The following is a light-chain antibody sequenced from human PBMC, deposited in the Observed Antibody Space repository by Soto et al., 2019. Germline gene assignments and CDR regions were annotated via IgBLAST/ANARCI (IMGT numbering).Light chain of an antibody. CDR1: QSFGRW. V-gene: IGKV1-5*03. Sequence: DIQMTQSPSILSASVGDRVTITCRASQSFGRWLAWYQQKPGKAPELLIYKTSTLERGVPSRLSGRGSGTEFTLNISSLQPDDFATYYCQEYKTGPGYNFGQGTRLEIK. CDR2: KTS. J-gene: IGKJ2*01. CDR3: QEYKTGPGYN.